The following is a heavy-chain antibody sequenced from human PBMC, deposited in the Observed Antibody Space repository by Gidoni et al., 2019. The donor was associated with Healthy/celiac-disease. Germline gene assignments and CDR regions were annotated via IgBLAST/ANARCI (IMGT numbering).Heavy chain of an antibody. CDR3: ARGIQLWLVDP. CDR1: GYTFPSYY. J-gene: IGHJ5*02. Sequence: QVQLVQSGAEVKKPGASVKVSCKASGYTFPSYYMPWVRQAPGQGLEWMGKKNPSGGSTSYAQKFQGRVTMTRDTSTSTVYMELSSLRSEDTAVYYCARGIQLWLVDPWGQGTLVTVSS. CDR2: KNPSGGST. V-gene: IGHV1-46*01. D-gene: IGHD5-18*01.